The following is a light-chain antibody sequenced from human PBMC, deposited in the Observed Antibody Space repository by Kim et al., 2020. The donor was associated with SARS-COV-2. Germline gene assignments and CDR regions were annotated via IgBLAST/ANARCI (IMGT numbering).Light chain of an antibody. CDR1: SGHSSYA. J-gene: IGLJ3*02. Sequence: VKLTCTLSSGHSSYAIAWHQQQPEQGPRYLMKLISDGSHSKGDGIPDRFSGSSSGAERYLTISSLQSEDEADDYCQTWGTGMNWVFGGGTQLTVL. V-gene: IGLV4-69*01. CDR2: LISDGSH. CDR3: QTWGTGMNWV.